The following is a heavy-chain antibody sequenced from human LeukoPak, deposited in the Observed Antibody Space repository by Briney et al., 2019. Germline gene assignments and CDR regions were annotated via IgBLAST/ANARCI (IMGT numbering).Heavy chain of an antibody. J-gene: IGHJ3*02. CDR2: ISGSGGST. CDR1: GFTFSSYA. Sequence: GGSLRLSCAASGFTFSSYAMSWVRQAPGKGLEWVSAISGSGGSTYYADSVKGRFTISRDNSKNTLYLQMNSLRAEDTAVYYCARVGRGIAAAGFGAFDIWGQGTMVTVSS. CDR3: ARVGRGIAAAGFGAFDI. D-gene: IGHD6-13*01. V-gene: IGHV3-23*01.